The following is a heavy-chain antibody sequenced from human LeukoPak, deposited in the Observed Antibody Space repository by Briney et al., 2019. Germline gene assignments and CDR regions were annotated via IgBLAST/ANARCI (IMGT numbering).Heavy chain of an antibody. D-gene: IGHD4-11*01. CDR3: ARGGYSDFDY. V-gene: IGHV4-34*01. Sequence: SETLSLSCAVYGGSFSGYYWSWIRQPTGKGLEWIGEINHSGSTNYNPSLKSRVTISVDTSKNQFSLKLSSVTAADTAVYYCARGGYSDFDYWGQGTLVTVSS. CDR2: INHSGST. J-gene: IGHJ4*02. CDR1: GGSFSGYY.